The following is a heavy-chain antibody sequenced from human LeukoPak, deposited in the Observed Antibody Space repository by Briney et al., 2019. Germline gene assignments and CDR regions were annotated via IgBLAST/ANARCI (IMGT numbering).Heavy chain of an antibody. CDR2: INPSGDST. Sequence: ASVKVSCKASGYTFTRYYIHWVRQAPGQGLEWMGIINPSGDSTIYAQKFQGRVTMTRDTSTSTVYMQRSSLRSEDTAVFYCARAVRGGGSCYSDYWGQGTLVTVSS. D-gene: IGHD2-15*01. V-gene: IGHV1-46*01. CDR3: ARAVRGGGSCYSDY. J-gene: IGHJ4*02. CDR1: GYTFTRYY.